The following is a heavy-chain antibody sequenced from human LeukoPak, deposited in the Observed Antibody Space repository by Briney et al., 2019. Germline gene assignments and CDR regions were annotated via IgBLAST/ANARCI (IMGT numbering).Heavy chain of an antibody. D-gene: IGHD3-22*01. CDR1: GFTFSSYS. Sequence: GGSLRLSCAASGFTFSSYSMNWVRQAPGKGLEWVSYISSSSSTIYYADSVKGRFTISRDNAKNSLYLQMNSLRAEDTAVYYCARDFGPTDADYYDSSGSINWFDPWGQGTLVTVSS. CDR2: ISSSSSTI. V-gene: IGHV3-48*04. CDR3: ARDFGPTDADYYDSSGSINWFDP. J-gene: IGHJ5*02.